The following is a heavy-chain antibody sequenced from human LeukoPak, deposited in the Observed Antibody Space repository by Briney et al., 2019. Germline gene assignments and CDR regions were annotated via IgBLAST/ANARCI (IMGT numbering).Heavy chain of an antibody. Sequence: SETLSLTCTVSGGSISSYYWSWNRQPPGKGLEWIGYIYYSGSTNYNPSLKSRVTISVDTSKNQFSLKLSSVTAADTAVYYCAASTVTYFDYWGQGTLVTVSS. V-gene: IGHV4-59*01. J-gene: IGHJ4*02. CDR3: AASTVTYFDY. CDR1: GGSISSYY. D-gene: IGHD4-11*01. CDR2: IYYSGST.